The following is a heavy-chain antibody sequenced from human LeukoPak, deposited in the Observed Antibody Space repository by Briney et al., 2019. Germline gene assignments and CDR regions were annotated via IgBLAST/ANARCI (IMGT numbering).Heavy chain of an antibody. J-gene: IGHJ3*01. CDR3: TTSPRGKGFDF. CDR1: GFSVTRTG. V-gene: IGHV3-33*01. D-gene: IGHD3-10*01. CDR2: IWSDGSNI. Sequence: GRSLRLSCEASGFSVTRTGMHWVRQTPAKGLEWVAVIWSDGSNINYPDSVKGRFTISRDTSKNRLYLQMDSLRVEDTAVYYCTTSPRGKGFDFWGRGTVVTVSS.